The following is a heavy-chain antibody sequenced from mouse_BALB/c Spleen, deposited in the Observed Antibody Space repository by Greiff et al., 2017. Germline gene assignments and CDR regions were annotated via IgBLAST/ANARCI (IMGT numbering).Heavy chain of an antibody. V-gene: IGHV1S81*02. D-gene: IGHD1-1*01. Sequence: QVQLQQSGAELVKPGASVKLSCKASGYTFTSYYMYWEKQRPGQGLEWIGEINPSNGGTNFNEKFKSKATLTVDKSSSTAYMQLSSLTSEDSAVYYCTRSYGSSYDWFAYWGQGTLVTVSA. CDR2: INPSNGGT. J-gene: IGHJ3*01. CDR3: TRSYGSSYDWFAY. CDR1: GYTFTSYY.